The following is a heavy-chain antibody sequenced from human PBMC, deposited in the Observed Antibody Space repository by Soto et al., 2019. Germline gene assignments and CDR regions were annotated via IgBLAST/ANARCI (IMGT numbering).Heavy chain of an antibody. D-gene: IGHD6-19*01. CDR1: GFPFWHYG. Sequence: QVQLVESGGGVVQPGRSLRLSCVGSGFPFWHYGMHWVRQAPGKGLEWVAVIWSDGKKESYADFVKGRFAISRDNFKDTLYIQMNSVRAEDTAVYYCARDRDGGWFHMDVWVQGTTVTVSS. V-gene: IGHV3-33*01. J-gene: IGHJ6*02. CDR2: IWSDGKKE. CDR3: ARDRDGGWFHMDV.